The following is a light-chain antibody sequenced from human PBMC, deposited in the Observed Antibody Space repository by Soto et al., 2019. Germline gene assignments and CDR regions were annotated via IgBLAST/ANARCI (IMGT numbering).Light chain of an antibody. CDR3: QQYNNWPPRRH. J-gene: IGKJ2*01. V-gene: IGKV3-15*01. CDR2: GAS. Sequence: EIVMTQSPATLSVSPGERATLSCRASQSVSSNLAWYQQQPGQAPRLLISGASTRATGIPARFSGSGSGTESPLTISSLQFEDFAVYYCQQYNNWPPRRHFGKGTKLEIK. CDR1: QSVSSN.